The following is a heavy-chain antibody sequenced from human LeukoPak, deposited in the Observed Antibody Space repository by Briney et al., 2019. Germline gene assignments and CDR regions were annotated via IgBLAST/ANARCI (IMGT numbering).Heavy chain of an antibody. CDR2: IYYDGSNK. Sequence: GGSLRLSCAASGFTLRSSGMHWVRQPPGKGLEWVAVIYYDGSNKLYADSVKGRFTISRDNSTNMVYLQMNSLRADDTAVYYCARDRSRFVDYWGQGTLVTVSS. J-gene: IGHJ4*02. CDR3: ARDRSRFVDY. V-gene: IGHV3-33*01. D-gene: IGHD3-3*01. CDR1: GFTLRSSG.